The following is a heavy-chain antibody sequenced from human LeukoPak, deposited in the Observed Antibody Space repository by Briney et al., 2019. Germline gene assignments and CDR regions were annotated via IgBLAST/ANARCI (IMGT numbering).Heavy chain of an antibody. Sequence: GTSLRLSCAASGFSGLSSFNSYAMHWVRQAPGKGLEWVAVLWSAVRNVFYADSVKGRFSISRDNSKKMVYLQMNSLRAEDTAVYYCAKDRLRYCSSTSCLGAFDIWGQGTMVTVSS. CDR1: GFSGLSSFNSYA. D-gene: IGHD2-2*01. CDR3: AKDRLRYCSSTSCLGAFDI. V-gene: IGHV3-33*06. J-gene: IGHJ3*02. CDR2: LWSAVRNV.